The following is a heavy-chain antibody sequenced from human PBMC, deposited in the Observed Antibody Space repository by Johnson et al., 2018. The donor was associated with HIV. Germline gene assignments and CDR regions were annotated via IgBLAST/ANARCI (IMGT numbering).Heavy chain of an antibody. V-gene: IGHV3-NL1*01. CDR2: ISWNSVRI. Sequence: QVQLVESGGGVVQPGGSLRLSCAASGFTFSSYGMHWVRQAPGKGLEWVSGISWNSVRIGYADSVKGRFTISRDKSKNTLYLQMNSLRAEDTAVYYCAKDGAMAFDIWGQGTLVTVSS. J-gene: IGHJ3*02. CDR1: GFTFSSYG. D-gene: IGHD2-2*01. CDR3: AKDGAMAFDI.